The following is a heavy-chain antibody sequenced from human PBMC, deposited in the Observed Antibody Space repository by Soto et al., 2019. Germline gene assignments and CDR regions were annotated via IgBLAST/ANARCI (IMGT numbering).Heavy chain of an antibody. CDR1: GFTFSSYS. D-gene: IGHD3-3*01. CDR3: ARDSDNDFWSRSYYYYGMDV. Sequence: GGSLRLSCAASGFTFSSYSMNWVRQAPGKGLEWVSSISSSSSYIYYADSVKGRFTISRDNAKNSLYLQMNSLRAEDTAVYYCARDSDNDFWSRSYYYYGMDVWGQGTTVTVSS. CDR2: ISSSSSYI. V-gene: IGHV3-21*01. J-gene: IGHJ6*02.